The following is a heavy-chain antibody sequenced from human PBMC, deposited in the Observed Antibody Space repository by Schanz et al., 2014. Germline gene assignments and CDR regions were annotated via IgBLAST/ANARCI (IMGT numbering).Heavy chain of an antibody. CDR3: ARDCGSVTCFDH. J-gene: IGHJ4*02. CDR1: GFTFSDSW. CDR2: TSNDGSFT. Sequence: EVQLVESGGGLVQPGGSLRLSCAASGFTFSDSWMHWVRQAPGKGLVWVSRTSNDGSFTTFADSVKGRFTISKDNSKNTVYLQMNSLRVEDTAVYYCARDCGSVTCFDHWGQGTLVTVSS. D-gene: IGHD3-10*01. V-gene: IGHV3-74*01.